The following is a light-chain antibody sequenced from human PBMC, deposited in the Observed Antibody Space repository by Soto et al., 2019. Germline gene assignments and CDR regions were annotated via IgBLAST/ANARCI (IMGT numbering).Light chain of an antibody. V-gene: IGLV2-8*01. CDR2: EVN. J-gene: IGLJ2*01. CDR1: SSDVGRYNY. Sequence: QSALTQPPSASGSPGQSVTISCTGTSSDVGRYNYVSWYQQHPGNAPKLMIYEVNKRPSGVPDRFSGSNSGNTASLTVSGLQAEDEADYYCRSYAAGGVVFGGGTKLTVL. CDR3: RSYAAGGVV.